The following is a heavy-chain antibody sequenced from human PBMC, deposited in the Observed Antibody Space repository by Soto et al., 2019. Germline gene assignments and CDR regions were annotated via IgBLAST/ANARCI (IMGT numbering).Heavy chain of an antibody. CDR1: GYSFTSYL. CDR3: ARHLYSYRWMGAFDI. D-gene: IGHD2-8*02. CDR2: IYPGDSDT. J-gene: IGHJ3*02. V-gene: IGHV5-51*01. Sequence: GESLKISFKGSGYSFTSYLICWVRQMPVKGLEWMGIIYPGDSDTRYSPSFQGQVTISADKSISTAYLQWSSLKASDTAMYYCARHLYSYRWMGAFDILGQVKMVTVSS.